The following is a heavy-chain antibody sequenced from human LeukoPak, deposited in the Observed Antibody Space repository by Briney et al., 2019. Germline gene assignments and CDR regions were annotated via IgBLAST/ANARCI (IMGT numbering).Heavy chain of an antibody. CDR3: ARADYYGSGSYNDY. J-gene: IGHJ4*02. D-gene: IGHD3-10*01. CDR2: IYHSGST. Sequence: SETLSLTCAVSGGSISSSNWWSWVRQPPGKGLEWIGEIYHSGSTNYNPSLKSRVTISVDKSKNQFSLKLSSVTAADTAVYYCARADYYGSGSYNDYWGQGTLVTVSS. V-gene: IGHV4-4*02. CDR1: GGSISSSNW.